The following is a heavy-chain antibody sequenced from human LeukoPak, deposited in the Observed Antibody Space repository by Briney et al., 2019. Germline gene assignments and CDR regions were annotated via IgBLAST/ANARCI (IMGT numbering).Heavy chain of an antibody. Sequence: GGSLRLSCAASGFTFSSYSMNWVRQAPGKGLEWVSYISSSGSTIYYADSVKGRFTISRDNAKNSLYLQMNSLRAEDTAVYYCARENRPSRAYGDYELAAFDIWGQGTMVTVSS. CDR3: ARENRPSRAYGDYELAAFDI. CDR1: GFTFSSYS. V-gene: IGHV3-48*04. D-gene: IGHD4-17*01. CDR2: ISSSGSTI. J-gene: IGHJ3*02.